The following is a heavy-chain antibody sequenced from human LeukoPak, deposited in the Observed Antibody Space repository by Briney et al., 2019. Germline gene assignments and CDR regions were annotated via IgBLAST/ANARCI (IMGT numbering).Heavy chain of an antibody. CDR2: MSDDGSNK. CDR1: GFTFSSYG. V-gene: IGHV3-30*03. Sequence: PGGSLRLSCAASGFTFSSYGMHWVRQALGKGLEWVAVMSDDGSNKYYADSVKGRFTISRDNSKNTLFLQMNSLRAEDTAVYYCVYGDHFDYWGQGTLVTVSS. CDR3: VYGDHFDY. D-gene: IGHD4-17*01. J-gene: IGHJ4*02.